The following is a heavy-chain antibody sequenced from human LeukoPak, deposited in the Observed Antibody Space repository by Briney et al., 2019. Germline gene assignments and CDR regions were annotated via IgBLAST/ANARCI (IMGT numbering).Heavy chain of an antibody. D-gene: IGHD3-10*01. J-gene: IGHJ4*02. CDR2: ISGSATGYMT. CDR3: AKVSSGSYFDY. Sequence: GGSLRLSCAASGFTFNTYGMSWVRHSPGKGLEWVSAISGSATGYMTNYADSVKGRFTISRDNDKNTLYLQMSSLRVEDTAVYYCAKVSSGSYFDYWGQGTLVTVSS. V-gene: IGHV3-23*01. CDR1: GFTFNTYG.